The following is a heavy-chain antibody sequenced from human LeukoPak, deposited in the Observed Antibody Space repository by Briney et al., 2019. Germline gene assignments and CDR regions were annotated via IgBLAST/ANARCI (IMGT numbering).Heavy chain of an antibody. Sequence: GGSLRLSCAASGFTFSSYSMNWVRQAPGKGLEWVSSISSSSSYIYYADSVKGRFTISRDNAKNSLYLQMNSLRAEDTAVYYCARSSGSSYPFDYWGQGTLVTVSS. CDR1: GFTFSSYS. D-gene: IGHD1-26*01. J-gene: IGHJ4*02. V-gene: IGHV3-21*01. CDR3: ARSSGSSYPFDY. CDR2: ISSSSSYI.